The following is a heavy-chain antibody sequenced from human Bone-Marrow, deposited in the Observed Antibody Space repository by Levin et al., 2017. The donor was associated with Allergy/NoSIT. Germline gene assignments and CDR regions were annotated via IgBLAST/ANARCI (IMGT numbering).Heavy chain of an antibody. Sequence: SETLSLTCTVSGGSINNYYWGWIRQPPGKGLEWIATIYYSGATNYNPSLKSRVTISVDTSKNQFSLKMGSVTAADTAIYYCARQTRSNAFESWGQGTMVTVSS. CDR2: IYYSGAT. CDR3: ARQTRSNAFES. V-gene: IGHV4-59*01. J-gene: IGHJ3*02. D-gene: IGHD1-7*01. CDR1: GGSINNYY.